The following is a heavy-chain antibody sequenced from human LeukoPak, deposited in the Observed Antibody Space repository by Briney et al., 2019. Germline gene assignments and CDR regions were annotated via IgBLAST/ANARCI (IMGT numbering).Heavy chain of an antibody. CDR1: GGSFSGYY. J-gene: IGHJ6*03. Sequence: SETLSLTCAVYGGSFSGYYWSWIRQPPGKGLEWIGEINHSGSTNYNPSLKSRVTISVDTSKNQFSLKLSSVTAADTAVYYCARDVIVGATTNYYYMDVWGKGTTVTVSS. CDR2: INHSGST. CDR3: ARDVIVGATTNYYYMDV. D-gene: IGHD1-26*01. V-gene: IGHV4-34*01.